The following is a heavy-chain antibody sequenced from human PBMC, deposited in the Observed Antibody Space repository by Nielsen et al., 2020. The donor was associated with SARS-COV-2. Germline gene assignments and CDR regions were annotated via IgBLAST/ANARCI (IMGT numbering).Heavy chain of an antibody. CDR2: INPDGTKS. Sequence: GGSLRLSCAGSGFTFSSYYFNWVRQAPGKGLMWVSRINPDGTKSAHADSVRGRFTISRDNARDTLFLQMNSLSAEDTAVYYCVRVRDDGYYFDTGPFDYWGQGALVTVSS. D-gene: IGHD2/OR15-2a*01. CDR3: VRVRDDGYYFDTGPFDY. CDR1: GFTFSSYY. J-gene: IGHJ4*02. V-gene: IGHV3-74*01.